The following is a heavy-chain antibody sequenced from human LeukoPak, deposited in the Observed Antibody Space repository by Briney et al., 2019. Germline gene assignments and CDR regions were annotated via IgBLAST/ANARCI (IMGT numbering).Heavy chain of an antibody. Sequence: PGGSLRLSCAASGFTFGSYAMSWVRQAPGKGLEWVSYISGRGGSTFYADSVKGRLTISRDNSKNTLFLQMNSLRAEDTAMYYCVKGGTDYDFWNYSSYSYYCDFWGQGTLVTVSS. CDR1: GFTFGSYA. V-gene: IGHV3-23*01. D-gene: IGHD3-3*01. CDR3: VKGGTDYDFWNYSSYSYYCDF. CDR2: ISGRGGST. J-gene: IGHJ4*02.